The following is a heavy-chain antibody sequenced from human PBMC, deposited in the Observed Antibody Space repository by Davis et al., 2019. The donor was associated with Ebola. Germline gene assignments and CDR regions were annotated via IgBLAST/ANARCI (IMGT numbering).Heavy chain of an antibody. CDR3: AKAPVRFLEWFTTDY. D-gene: IGHD3-3*01. Sequence: PGGSLRLSCAASGFTFSSYWMHWVRQAPGKGLEWISYISSSSYIYYADSVKGRFTISRDNAKNSLYLQMNSLRAEDTAVYYCAKAPVRFLEWFTTDYWGQGTLVTVSS. CDR2: ISSSSYI. J-gene: IGHJ4*02. V-gene: IGHV3-21*05. CDR1: GFTFSSYW.